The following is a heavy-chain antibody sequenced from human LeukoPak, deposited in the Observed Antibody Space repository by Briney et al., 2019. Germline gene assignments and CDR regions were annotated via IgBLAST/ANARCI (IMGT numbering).Heavy chain of an antibody. CDR2: IYYSGST. CDR3: AKLTPYSGSPLGDY. Sequence: SETLSLTCTASGYSISSTSYYWGWIRQPPGKGLEWIGNIYYSGSTYYNPSLKSRVSISVDTSKNQFSLKLSSVTAADTAVYYCAKLTPYSGSPLGDYWGQGTLVTVSS. J-gene: IGHJ4*02. V-gene: IGHV4-39*01. D-gene: IGHD1-26*01. CDR1: GYSISSTSYY.